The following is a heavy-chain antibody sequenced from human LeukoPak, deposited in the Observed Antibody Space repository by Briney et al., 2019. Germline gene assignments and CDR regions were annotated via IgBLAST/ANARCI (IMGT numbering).Heavy chain of an antibody. CDR2: ISGSGGST. CDR1: GFTFSSYA. V-gene: IGHV3-23*01. D-gene: IGHD2-15*01. Sequence: GGSLRLSCAAFGFTFSSYAMSWVRQAPGKGLDWVSVISGSGGSTYYADSVKVRFTISRDNSKNTLYLQMNSLRAEDTAVYYCTAGGMDYSHWGQGTLVTVSS. J-gene: IGHJ4*02. CDR3: TAGGMDYSH.